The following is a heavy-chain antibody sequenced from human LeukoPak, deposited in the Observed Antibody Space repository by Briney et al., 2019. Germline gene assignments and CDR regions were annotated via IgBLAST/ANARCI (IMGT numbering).Heavy chain of an antibody. D-gene: IGHD3-9*01. Sequence: RASVKVSCKASGYTFTGYYMHWVRQAPGQGLEWMGWINPNSGGTNYAQKFQGRVTMTRDTSISTAYMELSRLRSDDTAVYYCARDHPPPNGWLWEGLDYWGQGSLVTVSS. V-gene: IGHV1-2*02. CDR3: ARDHPPPNGWLWEGLDY. CDR2: INPNSGGT. CDR1: GYTFTGYY. J-gene: IGHJ4*02.